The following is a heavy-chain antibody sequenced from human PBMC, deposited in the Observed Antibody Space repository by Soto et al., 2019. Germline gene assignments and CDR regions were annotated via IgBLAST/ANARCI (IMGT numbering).Heavy chain of an antibody. CDR2: IYYSGST. V-gene: IGHV4-61*01. J-gene: IGHJ4*02. Sequence: NPSETLSLTCTVSGGSVSSGSYYWSWIRQPPGKGLEWIGYIYYSGSTNYNPSLKSRVTISVDTSKNQFSLKLSSVTAADTAVYYCARINNLGRVVAHFDYWGQGTLVTVSS. D-gene: IGHD2-15*01. CDR1: GGSVSSGSYY. CDR3: ARINNLGRVVAHFDY.